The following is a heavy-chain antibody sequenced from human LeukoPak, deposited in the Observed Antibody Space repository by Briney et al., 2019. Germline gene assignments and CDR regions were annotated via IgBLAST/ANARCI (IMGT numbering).Heavy chain of an antibody. CDR1: GFTFSSYA. J-gene: IGHJ5*02. CDR3: AKDRALVAAINNWFDP. Sequence: GGSLRLSCAASGFTFSSYAMSWVRQTPGKGLEWVSAISGSGGSTYYADSVKGRFTISRDNSKNTLYLQMNSLRAEDTAVYYCAKDRALVAAINNWFDPWGQGTLVTVSS. D-gene: IGHD2-15*01. CDR2: ISGSGGST. V-gene: IGHV3-23*01.